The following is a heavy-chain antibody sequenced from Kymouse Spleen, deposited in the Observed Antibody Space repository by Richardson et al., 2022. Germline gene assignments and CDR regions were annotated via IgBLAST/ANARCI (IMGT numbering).Heavy chain of an antibody. J-gene: IGHJ6*02. D-gene: IGHD6-6*01. CDR2: IWYDGSNK. CDR3: ARESIAARPKYDYYYYYGMDV. V-gene: IGHV3-33*01. CDR1: GFTFSSYG. Sequence: QVQLVESGGGVVQPGRSLRLSCAASGFTFSSYGMHWVRQAPGKGLEWVAVIWYDGSNKYYADSVKGRFTISRDNSKNTLYLQMNSLRAEDTAVYYCARESIAARPKYDYYYYYGMDVWGQGTTVTVSS.